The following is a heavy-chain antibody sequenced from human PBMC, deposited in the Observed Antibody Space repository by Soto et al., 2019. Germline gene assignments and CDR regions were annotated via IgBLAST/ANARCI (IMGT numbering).Heavy chain of an antibody. J-gene: IGHJ5*02. CDR3: ASHHSYSSSYYWFDP. Sequence: ASVKVSCKASGGTFSSYAISWVRQAPGQGLEWMGGIIPIFGTANYAQKFQGRVTITADKSTSTAYMELSSLRSEDTAVYYCASHHSYSSSYYWFDPWGQGTLVTV. CDR1: GGTFSSYA. D-gene: IGHD6-13*01. CDR2: IIPIFGTA. V-gene: IGHV1-69*06.